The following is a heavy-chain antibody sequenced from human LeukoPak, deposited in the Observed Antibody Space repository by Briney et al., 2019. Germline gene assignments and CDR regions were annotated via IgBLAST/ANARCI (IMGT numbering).Heavy chain of an antibody. Sequence: PSETLSLTCAVYGGSFSGYYWTCIRQPPGKGLEWIGEINHSGSTNYNPSLKSRVTISVDTSKNQFSLKLSSVTAADTAVYYCARTFPDYSGYEXXYWGXXTLXTVSS. D-gene: IGHD5-12*01. CDR1: GGSFSGYY. J-gene: IGHJ4*01. CDR3: ARTFPDYSGYEXXY. V-gene: IGHV4-34*01. CDR2: INHSGST.